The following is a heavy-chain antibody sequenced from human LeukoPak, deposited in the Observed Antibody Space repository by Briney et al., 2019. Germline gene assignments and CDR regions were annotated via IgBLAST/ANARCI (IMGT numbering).Heavy chain of an antibody. CDR2: IIPILGIA. CDR3: ARGSECSSTSCYGVSDY. CDR1: GGTFTSYA. D-gene: IGHD2-2*01. V-gene: IGHV1-69*04. J-gene: IGHJ4*02. Sequence: SVKVSCKASGGTFTSYAISWVRQAPGQGLEWMGRIIPILGIANYAQKFQGRVTITADKSTSTAYMELSSLRSEDTAVYYCARGSECSSTSCYGVSDYWGQGTLVTVSS.